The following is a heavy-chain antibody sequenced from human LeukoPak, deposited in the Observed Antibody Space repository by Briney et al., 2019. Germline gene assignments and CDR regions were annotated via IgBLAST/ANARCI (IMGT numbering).Heavy chain of an antibody. J-gene: IGHJ6*02. CDR3: ARVKGYYDSSSYRYHFYGMDV. D-gene: IGHD3-22*01. Sequence: SETLSLTCAVYGGSFSGYYWSWIRQPQGKGLEWIGEINHSGSTNYNPSLKSRVTISVDTSKNQFSLKLSSVTAADTAVYYCARVKGYYDSSSYRYHFYGMDVWGQGTTVTVSS. CDR2: INHSGST. V-gene: IGHV4-34*01. CDR1: GGSFSGYY.